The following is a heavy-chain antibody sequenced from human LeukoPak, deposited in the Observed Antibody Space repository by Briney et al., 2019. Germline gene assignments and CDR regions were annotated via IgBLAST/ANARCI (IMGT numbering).Heavy chain of an antibody. J-gene: IGHJ4*02. CDR3: TTSNYFYDSNAWY. Sequence: GGSLRLSCAASGFTFSTYTMYWVRHPPGKGLEWVGRVKSKTDGGTTGYAAPVEGRFTISRDDSKSTLYLQMNSLNTEDTAVYYCTTSNYFYDSNAWYWGQGALVTVSS. CDR1: GFTFSTYT. D-gene: IGHD3-22*01. CDR2: VKSKTDGGTT. V-gene: IGHV3-15*07.